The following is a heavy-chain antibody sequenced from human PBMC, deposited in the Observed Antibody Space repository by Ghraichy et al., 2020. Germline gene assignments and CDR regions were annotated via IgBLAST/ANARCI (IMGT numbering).Heavy chain of an antibody. CDR2: ISYDGSNK. CDR1: GFTFSSYA. CDR3: ARGSYGSGSYPLNYYYYYGMDV. J-gene: IGHJ6*02. D-gene: IGHD3-10*01. V-gene: IGHV3-30*04. Sequence: GGSLRLSCAASGFTFSSYAMHWVRQAPGKGLECVAVISYDGSNKYYADSVKGRFTISRDNSKNTLYLQMNSLRAEDTAVYYCARGSYGSGSYPLNYYYYYGMDVWGQGTTVTVSS.